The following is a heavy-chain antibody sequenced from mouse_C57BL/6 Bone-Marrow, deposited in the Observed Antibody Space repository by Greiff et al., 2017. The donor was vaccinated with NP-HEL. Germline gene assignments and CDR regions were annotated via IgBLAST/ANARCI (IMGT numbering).Heavy chain of an antibody. CDR2: IWSGGST. Sequence: VMLVESGPGLVQPSQSLSITCTVSGFSLTSYGVHWVRQSPGKGLEWLGVIWSGGSTDYNAAFISRLSISKDNSKSQVFFKMNSLQADDTAIYYCARDYGSSGFAYWGQGTLVTVSA. J-gene: IGHJ3*01. CDR3: ARDYGSSGFAY. D-gene: IGHD1-1*01. CDR1: GFSLTSYG. V-gene: IGHV2-2*01.